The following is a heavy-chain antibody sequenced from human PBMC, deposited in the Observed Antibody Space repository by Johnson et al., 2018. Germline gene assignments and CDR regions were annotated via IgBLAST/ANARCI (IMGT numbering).Heavy chain of an antibody. D-gene: IGHD2-15*01. J-gene: IGHJ3*02. CDR1: GFTFNDYS. CDR2: IDWNGGRV. V-gene: IGHV3-9*01. Sequence: EVQLVESGGGLGQPGRSLRLSCAASGFTFNDYSMHWVRQPPGKGLEWVSGIDWNGGRVDYADSVQGRFTISRDNAKKSLYLEMNSLRTEDTAFYYCAKDRRIEGITRGSFDTWGQGTMVTVSS. CDR3: AKDRRIEGITRGSFDT.